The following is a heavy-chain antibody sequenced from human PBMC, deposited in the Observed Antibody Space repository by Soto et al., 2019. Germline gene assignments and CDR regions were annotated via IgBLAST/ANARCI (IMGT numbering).Heavy chain of an antibody. CDR2: VHHSWGS. J-gene: IGHJ6*02. Sequence: QVQLQESGPGLVKPSETLSLSCTVSGGSISSYYWSWFRQSPGKRMEWIGYVHHSWGSSYNPSLQXXVXXSLDTSKSQFSLKVTSVTATDTAVYYCARQGFGPLHGLVDVGGQGTTVTVSS. V-gene: IGHV4-59*08. CDR1: GGSISSYY. D-gene: IGHD3-10*01. CDR3: ARQGFGPLHGLVDV.